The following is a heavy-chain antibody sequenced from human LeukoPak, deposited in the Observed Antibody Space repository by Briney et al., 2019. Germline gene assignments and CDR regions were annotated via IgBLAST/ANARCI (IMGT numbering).Heavy chain of an antibody. CDR2: IWYDGSNK. CDR1: GFTFSDYG. J-gene: IGHJ6*02. D-gene: IGHD5-24*01. CDR3: ARDSRSVEMATLTVERYYYYGMDV. Sequence: GGSLSLSWAGPGFTFSDYGMHWVGQAQGKGLEWVAVIWYDGSNKYYADSVKGRLTISRDNSKNTLYLQMNSLRAEDTAVYYCARDSRSVEMATLTVERYYYYGMDVWGQGTTVTVSS. V-gene: IGHV3-33*01.